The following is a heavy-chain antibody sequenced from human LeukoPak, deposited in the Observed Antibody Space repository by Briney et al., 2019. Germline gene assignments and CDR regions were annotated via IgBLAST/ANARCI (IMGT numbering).Heavy chain of an antibody. D-gene: IGHD1-26*01. Sequence: ASVKVSCKASGGTFSSYAISWVRQAPGQGLEWMGRIIPILGIANYAQKFQGRVTITADTSTSTAYMELRSLRSDDTAVFYCARNQYSGSYSPRDGMDVWGKGTTVTVSS. CDR1: GGTFSSYA. CDR3: ARNQYSGSYSPRDGMDV. V-gene: IGHV1-69*04. J-gene: IGHJ6*04. CDR2: IIPILGIA.